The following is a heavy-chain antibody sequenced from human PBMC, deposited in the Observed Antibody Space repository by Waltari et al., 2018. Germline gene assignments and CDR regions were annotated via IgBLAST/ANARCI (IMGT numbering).Heavy chain of an antibody. J-gene: IGHJ4*02. CDR2: IKQDGSEK. V-gene: IGHV3-7*01. CDR1: GFTFSSYW. CDR3: ATNGGSSGWPANANFDY. Sequence: EVQLVESGGGLVQPGGSLRLSCAASGFTFSSYWMSWVRQAPGKGLEWVANIKQDGSEKYYVDSGKGRCTISRDNAKNSLYLQMNSLRAEDTAVYYCATNGGSSGWPANANFDYWGQGTLVTVSS. D-gene: IGHD6-19*01.